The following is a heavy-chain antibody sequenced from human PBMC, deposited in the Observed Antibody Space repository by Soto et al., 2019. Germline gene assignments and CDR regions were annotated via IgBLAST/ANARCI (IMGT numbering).Heavy chain of an antibody. D-gene: IGHD3-10*01. Sequence: QVQLVESGGGVVQPGRSLRLSCAASGFTFSNHIMHWVRQAPGKGLEWVAVILDDGNNKYYADSAKGRFTISRDNSKNTLYLQMNSLRTEDTAVYYCARDDEGGSYCDLGHWGQGTLVTVSS. CDR1: GFTFSNHI. CDR2: ILDDGNNK. V-gene: IGHV3-30-3*01. CDR3: ARDDEGGSYCDLGH. J-gene: IGHJ4*02.